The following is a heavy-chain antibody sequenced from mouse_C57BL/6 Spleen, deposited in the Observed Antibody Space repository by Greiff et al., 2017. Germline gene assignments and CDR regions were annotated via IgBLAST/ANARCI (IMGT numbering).Heavy chain of an antibody. Sequence: ESGPGLVKPSQSLSLTCSVTGYSITSGYYWNWIRQFPGNKLEWMGYISYDGSNNYNPSLKNRISITRDTSKNQFFLKLNSVTTEDTATYYCAREGQLRPYAMDYWGQGTSVTVSS. CDR3: AREGQLRPYAMDY. V-gene: IGHV3-6*01. CDR1: GYSITSGYY. J-gene: IGHJ4*01. D-gene: IGHD3-2*02. CDR2: ISYDGSN.